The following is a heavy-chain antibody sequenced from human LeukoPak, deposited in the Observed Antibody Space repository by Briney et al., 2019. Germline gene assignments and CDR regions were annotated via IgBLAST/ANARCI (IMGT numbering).Heavy chain of an antibody. CDR3: ARRIVSTGRFDP. V-gene: IGHV4-4*09. J-gene: IGHJ5*02. CDR1: GGSISSDY. D-gene: IGHD5/OR15-5a*01. Sequence: SETLSLTCTVSGGSISSDYWSWIRQPPGKGLEWIGYIYSSGSTNYNPSLKSRVTISVDASKNQFSLKLSSVTAADTAVYHCARRIVSTGRFDPWGQGTLVTVSS. CDR2: IYSSGST.